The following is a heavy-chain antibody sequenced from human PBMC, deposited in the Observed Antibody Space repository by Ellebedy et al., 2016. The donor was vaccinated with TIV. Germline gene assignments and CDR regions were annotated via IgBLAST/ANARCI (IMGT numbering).Heavy chain of an antibody. CDR2: INPNSGGT. V-gene: IGHV1-2*02. CDR3: ARGRYCGGDCYYYYYYGMDV. Sequence: ASVKVSCKASGYTFTGYYMHWVRQAPGQGLEWMGWINPNSGGTNYAQKFQGRVTMTRDTSISTAYMELSRLRSDDTAVYYCARGRYCGGDCYYYYYYGMDVWGQGTTVTVSS. J-gene: IGHJ6*02. D-gene: IGHD2-21*02. CDR1: GYTFTGYY.